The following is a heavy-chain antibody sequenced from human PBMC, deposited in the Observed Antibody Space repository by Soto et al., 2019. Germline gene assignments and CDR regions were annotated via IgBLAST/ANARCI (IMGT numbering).Heavy chain of an antibody. CDR3: ARAHSRYWGPLYYFDY. Sequence: ASVKVSCKASGYTFTSYGISWVRQAPGQGLEWMGWISAYNGNTNYAQKLQGRVTMTTDTSTSTAYMELSSLRSEDTAVYYCARAHSRYWGPLYYFDYWGQGTLVTVSS. D-gene: IGHD2-8*02. J-gene: IGHJ4*02. CDR1: GYTFTSYG. V-gene: IGHV1-18*01. CDR2: ISAYNGNT.